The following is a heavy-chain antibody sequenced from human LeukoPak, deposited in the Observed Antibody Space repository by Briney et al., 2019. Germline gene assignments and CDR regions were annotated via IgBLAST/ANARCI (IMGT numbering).Heavy chain of an antibody. CDR1: GFTFSSYW. V-gene: IGHV3-74*01. CDR2: INSDGSTT. Sequence: GGSLRLSCVASGFTFSSYWMHWVRQAPGKGLVWDARINSDGSTTSYADSVKGRFTISRDNAKNTLPLQMNSLRAEDTAVYYCARDTLGYSYGHDAFDIWGQGTMVTVSS. CDR3: ARDTLGYSYGHDAFDI. D-gene: IGHD5-18*01. J-gene: IGHJ3*02.